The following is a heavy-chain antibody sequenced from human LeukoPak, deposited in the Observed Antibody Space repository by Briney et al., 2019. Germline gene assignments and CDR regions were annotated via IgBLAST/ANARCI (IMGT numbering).Heavy chain of an antibody. Sequence: GASVKVSCKASGYTFTSYGISWVRQAPGQGLEWMGWISAYNGNTNYAQKLQGRVTMTTDTSTSTAYMELRSLRSDDTAVYYCARVGGEDIALMVYAIFAFDIWGQGTMVTVSS. V-gene: IGHV1-18*01. CDR2: ISAYNGNT. D-gene: IGHD2-8*01. CDR3: ARVGGEDIALMVYAIFAFDI. CDR1: GYTFTSYG. J-gene: IGHJ3*02.